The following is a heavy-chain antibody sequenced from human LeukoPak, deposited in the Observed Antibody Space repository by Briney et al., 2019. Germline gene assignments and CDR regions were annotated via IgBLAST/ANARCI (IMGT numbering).Heavy chain of an antibody. CDR2: IYYSGST. CDR3: ARTNSSGWYPLNWYFDL. Sequence: SETLSLTCSVSGDSLSPYYWNWIRQPPGKGLEWIGYIYYSGSTNYNPSLKSRVTISVDTSKNQFSLKLSSVTAADTAVYYCARTNSSGWYPLNWYFDLWGRGTLVTASS. D-gene: IGHD6-19*01. V-gene: IGHV4-59*01. CDR1: GDSLSPYY. J-gene: IGHJ2*01.